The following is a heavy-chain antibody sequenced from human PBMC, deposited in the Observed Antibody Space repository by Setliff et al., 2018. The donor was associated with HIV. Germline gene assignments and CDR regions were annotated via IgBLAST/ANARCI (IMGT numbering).Heavy chain of an antibody. CDR1: GGTFSSYA. Sequence: GASVKVSCKASGGTFSSYAISWVRQAPGQGLEWMGGIIPILGIANYAQKFQGRVTITADESTSTAYMELSSLRSEDTAVYYCAREEGATVNWFDPWGQGTLVTVSS. CDR3: AREEGATVNWFDP. D-gene: IGHD1-26*01. J-gene: IGHJ5*02. CDR2: IIPILGIA. V-gene: IGHV1-69*10.